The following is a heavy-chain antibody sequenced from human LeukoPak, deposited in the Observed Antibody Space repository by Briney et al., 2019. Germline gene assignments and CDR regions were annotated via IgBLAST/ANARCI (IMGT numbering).Heavy chain of an antibody. CDR1: GGSISSYY. Sequence: SETLSLTCTVSGGSISSYYWSWIRQPAGKGLEWIGRIYTSGSTNYNPSLKSRVTMSVDTSKNQFSLKLSSVTAADTAVYYCAREGPRGGTTDIDYWGQGTLVTVSS. D-gene: IGHD1-7*01. V-gene: IGHV4-4*07. J-gene: IGHJ4*02. CDR3: AREGPRGGTTDIDY. CDR2: IYTSGST.